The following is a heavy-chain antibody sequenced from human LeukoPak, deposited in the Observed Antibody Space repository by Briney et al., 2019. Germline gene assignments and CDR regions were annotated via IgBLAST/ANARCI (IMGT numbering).Heavy chain of an antibody. CDR3: ARTANYYYYYMDV. Sequence: SETLSLTCTVSGGSISSSTYYWGWIRQPPGKGLEWIGNIYYSGSTYYNPSLKSRVTISVDSSKNQFSLKLSSVTAADTAVYYCARTANYYYYYMDVWGKGTTVTVSS. J-gene: IGHJ6*03. CDR2: IYYSGST. V-gene: IGHV4-39*07. CDR1: GGSISSSTYY.